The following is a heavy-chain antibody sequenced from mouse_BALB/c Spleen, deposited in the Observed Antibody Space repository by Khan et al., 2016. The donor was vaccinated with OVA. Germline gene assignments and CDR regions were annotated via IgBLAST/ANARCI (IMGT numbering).Heavy chain of an antibody. Sequence: DLVKPGASVKLSCKASGYTFTSYWINWIKQRPGQGLEWIGRIAPGSGSTYYNEMFKGKATLTVDTSSSPAYIQLSSLSSEDSAVYFCARENYYGSSRYAMDYWGQGTSVTVSS. CDR3: ARENYYGSSRYAMDY. V-gene: IGHV1S41*01. J-gene: IGHJ4*01. CDR1: GYTFTSYW. CDR2: IAPGSGST. D-gene: IGHD1-1*01.